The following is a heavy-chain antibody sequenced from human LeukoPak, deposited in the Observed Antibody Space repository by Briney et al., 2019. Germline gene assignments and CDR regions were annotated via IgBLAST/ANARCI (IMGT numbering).Heavy chain of an antibody. V-gene: IGHV5-51*01. CDR3: ARPLSEVAFDI. D-gene: IGHD3-3*02. J-gene: IGHJ3*02. Sequence: NPGGSLQISCKGSGSRFTSYWIGWVRQLPGKGLEWMGIIYPGDSDTRYSPSFQGQVTISADKSISTAYLQWSSLKASDTAMYYCARPLSEVAFDIWGQGTMVTVSS. CDR1: GSRFTSYW. CDR2: IYPGDSDT.